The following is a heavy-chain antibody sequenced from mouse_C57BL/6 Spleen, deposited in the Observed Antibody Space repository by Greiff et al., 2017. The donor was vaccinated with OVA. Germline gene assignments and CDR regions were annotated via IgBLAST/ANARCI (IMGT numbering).Heavy chain of an antibody. CDR3: ASVDYYGVWFAY. Sequence: VQLQQSGPGLVKPSQSLSLTCSVTGYAITSGYYWNWIRQFPGNKLEWMGYISYDGSNNYNPPLKNRISITRDTSKNQFFLKLNSVTTEDTATYDCASVDYYGVWFAYWGQGTLVTVSA. D-gene: IGHD1-2*01. CDR2: ISYDGSN. J-gene: IGHJ3*01. CDR1: GYAITSGYY. V-gene: IGHV3-6*01.